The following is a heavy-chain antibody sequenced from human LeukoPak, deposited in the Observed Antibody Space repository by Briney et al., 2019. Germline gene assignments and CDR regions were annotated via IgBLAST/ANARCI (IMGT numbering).Heavy chain of an antibody. V-gene: IGHV1-69*04. CDR2: IIPILNQA. CDR3: ARAGDQHSSGYRY. CDR1: GGTFTDYS. J-gene: IGHJ4*02. Sequence: SVTVSCKAPGGTFTDYSISWVRQAPGQGLEWMGRIIPILNQANYAQRFQDRVTFTADKSTTTAYMELSSLRSEDTAVYYCARAGDQHSSGYRYWGQGTLVTVSS. D-gene: IGHD3-22*01.